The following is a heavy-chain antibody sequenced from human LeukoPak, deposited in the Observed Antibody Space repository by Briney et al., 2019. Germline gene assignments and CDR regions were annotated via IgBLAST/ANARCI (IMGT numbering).Heavy chain of an antibody. D-gene: IGHD2-21*01. CDR2: THWNDDD. CDR1: GFSLSTSGVG. CDR3: AHRLAEGPTFDY. V-gene: IGHV2-5*01. Sequence: SGPTLVEPTQTLTLTCTFSGFSLSTSGVGVGWIRQPPGKALEWPAVTHWNDDDFYSPSLKSRLTIIKHTSENQVVLTMTNMDPVDTAPYYCAHRLAEGPTFDYWGQGTLVTVSS. J-gene: IGHJ4*02.